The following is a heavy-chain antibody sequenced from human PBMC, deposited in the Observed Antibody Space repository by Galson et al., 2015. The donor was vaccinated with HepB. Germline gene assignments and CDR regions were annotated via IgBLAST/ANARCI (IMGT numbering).Heavy chain of an antibody. CDR3: ARDHSSADWYFDL. J-gene: IGHJ2*01. Sequence: SLRLSCAASGFTVSSNYMSWVRQAPGKGLEWVSVIYSGGRTHYADSVKGRFTISRDNSKNTLYLEMNSLRAEDTAVYYCARDHSSADWYFDLWGRGTLVTVSS. CDR1: GFTVSSNY. V-gene: IGHV3-53*01. CDR2: IYSGGRT.